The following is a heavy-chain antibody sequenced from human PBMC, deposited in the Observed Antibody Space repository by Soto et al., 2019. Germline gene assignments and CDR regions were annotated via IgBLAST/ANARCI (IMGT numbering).Heavy chain of an antibody. Sequence: SVKVSCKASGGTFSSYAISWVRQAPGQGLEWMGGIIPIFGTANYAQKFQGRVTITADESTSTAYMELSSLRSEDTAVYYCARGSTVVTPLIPARYGMDVWGQGTTVTVSS. V-gene: IGHV1-69*13. D-gene: IGHD4-17*01. CDR1: GGTFSSYA. CDR3: ARGSTVVTPLIPARYGMDV. CDR2: IIPIFGTA. J-gene: IGHJ6*02.